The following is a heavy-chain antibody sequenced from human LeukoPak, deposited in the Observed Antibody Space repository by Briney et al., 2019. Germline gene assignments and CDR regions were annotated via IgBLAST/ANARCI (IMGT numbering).Heavy chain of an antibody. CDR1: GFIFSDYG. Sequence: GGSLRLSCVASGFIFSDYGMRWVRQAPGKGLEWVAFIRSDGSGEYYTGSVRGRFTISRDNSKNTLYVQMNSLRLEDTAVYYCGKHDSASDYWGQGTLVTVSS. V-gene: IGHV3-30*02. D-gene: IGHD1-26*01. CDR3: GKHDSASDY. J-gene: IGHJ4*02. CDR2: IRSDGSGE.